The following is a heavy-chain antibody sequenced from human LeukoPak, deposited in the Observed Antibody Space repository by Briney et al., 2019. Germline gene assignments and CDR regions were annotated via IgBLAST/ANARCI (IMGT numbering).Heavy chain of an antibody. V-gene: IGHV4-34*01. CDR1: GGSFSGYY. D-gene: IGHD3-10*01. CDR2: INHSGST. CDR3: ARVGGSGSRGYYYYYMDV. Sequence: PSETLSLTCAVYGGSFSGYYWSWIRQPPGKGLEWIGEINHSGSTNYNPSLKSRVTISVDTSKNQFSLKLSSVTAADTAVYYCARVGGSGSRGYYYYYMDVWGKGTTVTISS. J-gene: IGHJ6*03.